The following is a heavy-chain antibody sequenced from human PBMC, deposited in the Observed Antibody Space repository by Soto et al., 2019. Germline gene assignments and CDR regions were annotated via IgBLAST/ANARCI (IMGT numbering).Heavy chain of an antibody. CDR2: ISSSSSTI. CDR1: GFTFSSYS. J-gene: IGHJ6*02. CDR3: ARDREITPYYYGMDV. V-gene: IGHV3-48*02. Sequence: EVQLVESGGGLVQPGRSLRLSCAASGFTFSSYSMNWVRQAPGKGLEWVSYISSSSSTIYYADSVKGRFTISRDNAKNSLYLQMNSLRDEDTAVYYCARDREITPYYYGMDVWGQGTTVTVSS.